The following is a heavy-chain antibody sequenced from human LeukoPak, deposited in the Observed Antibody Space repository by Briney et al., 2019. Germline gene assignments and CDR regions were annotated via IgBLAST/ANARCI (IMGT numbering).Heavy chain of an antibody. CDR3: AGTLVALGFDY. J-gene: IGHJ4*02. V-gene: IGHV3-23*01. Sequence: GGSLRLSCAASGFTFSSYAMSWVRQAPGRGLEWVSVISGNGGSIYYADSVKGRFTISRDNSKSTLYLQMNSLRSDDTAVYYCAGTLVALGFDYWGQGTLVTVSS. CDR2: ISGNGGSI. D-gene: IGHD1-14*01. CDR1: GFTFSSYA.